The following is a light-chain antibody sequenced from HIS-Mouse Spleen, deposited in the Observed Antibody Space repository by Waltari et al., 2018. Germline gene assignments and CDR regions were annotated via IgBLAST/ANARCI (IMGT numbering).Light chain of an antibody. J-gene: IGLJ2*01. CDR3: QTWGTGILVV. CDR2: LNSDGSH. CDR1: SGHISYA. Sequence: QLVLTQSPAASASLGASVKLTCTLSSGHISYAIPRHQQQPEKGPRYLMKLNSDGSHSKGGGIPDRFSGSSAGAERYLTISSRQSEDEADYYCQTWGTGILVVFGGGTKLTVL. V-gene: IGLV4-69*01.